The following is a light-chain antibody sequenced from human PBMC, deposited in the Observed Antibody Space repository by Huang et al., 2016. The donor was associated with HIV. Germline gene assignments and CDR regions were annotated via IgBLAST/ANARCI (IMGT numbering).Light chain of an antibody. CDR3: QQYDSLPRT. V-gene: IGKV1-33*01. CDR2: DAA. J-gene: IGKJ3*01. CDR1: RHIYSY. Sequence: DIQMTQSPSSPSASIGDRVTITCRASRHIYSYLNWYQHRPGKAPKLLIYDAANLEVGVPSRFSGSGSGRNFTLIISSLQPEDFATYYCQQYDSLPRTFGPGTKV.